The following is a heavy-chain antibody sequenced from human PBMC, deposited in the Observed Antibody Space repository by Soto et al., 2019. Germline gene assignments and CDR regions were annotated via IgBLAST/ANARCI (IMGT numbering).Heavy chain of an antibody. CDR3: AKGPHTNVCWPNYFES. V-gene: IGHV3-48*02. CDR1: GFSLASYP. CDR2: SRHRGDNI. Sequence: PGGSLRLSCVASGFSLASYPMHWVRQTPGKGLEWISYSRHRGDNIYYADSVEGRFTISRDNARNSLYLHMSSLRDEDTAVYYCAKGPHTNVCWPNYFESWGQGVPVTVSS. J-gene: IGHJ4*02. D-gene: IGHD2-21*01.